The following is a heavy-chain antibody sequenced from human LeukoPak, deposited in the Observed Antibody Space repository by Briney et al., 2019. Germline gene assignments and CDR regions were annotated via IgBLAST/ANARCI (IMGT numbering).Heavy chain of an antibody. V-gene: IGHV1-18*01. CDR3: AREVTVTTTWFDP. D-gene: IGHD1-1*01. J-gene: IGHJ5*02. Sequence: GATVKVSCKASGYTFTSYGISRVRQAPGQGLEWMGWISGYNGNTNYAQKLQGRVTMTTDTSTTTAYMEVRSLKSDDTAVYYCAREVTVTTTWFDPWGQGTLVTVSS. CDR1: GYTFTSYG. CDR2: ISGYNGNT.